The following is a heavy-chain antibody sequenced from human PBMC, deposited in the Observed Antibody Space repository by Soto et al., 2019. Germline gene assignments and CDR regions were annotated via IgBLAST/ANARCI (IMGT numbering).Heavy chain of an antibody. V-gene: IGHV3-66*01. CDR1: GFTVNNNY. Sequence: SGGSLRLSCAASGFTVNNNYMSWVRQAPGKGLECVSVIYSDGSTYYADSVKGRFSISRDNSKNTLYFQMNFLRVEDTAVYYCGRVIRGWGPFEYDYTNMDVGGKENTVTLSS. J-gene: IGHJ6*03. CDR3: GRVIRGWGPFEYDYTNMDV. D-gene: IGHD4-4*01. CDR2: IYSDGST.